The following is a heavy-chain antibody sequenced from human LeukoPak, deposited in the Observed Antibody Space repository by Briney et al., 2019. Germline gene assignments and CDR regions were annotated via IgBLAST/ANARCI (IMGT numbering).Heavy chain of an antibody. V-gene: IGHV4-4*02. CDR3: ARVRPYGSSGYGYFDL. J-gene: IGHJ2*01. Sequence: GSLRLSCVPSGITFSNSALSWVRQAPGKGLEWIGEIHHSGTTNYNPSLKSRVTISVDKSENQFSLKLSSVTAADTAVYYCARVRPYGSSGYGYFDLWGRGT. CDR2: IHHSGTT. D-gene: IGHD3-22*01. CDR1: GITFSNS.